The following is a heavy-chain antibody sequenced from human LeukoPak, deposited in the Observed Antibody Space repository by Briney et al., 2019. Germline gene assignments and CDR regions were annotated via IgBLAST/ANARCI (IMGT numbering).Heavy chain of an antibody. D-gene: IGHD2-15*01. CDR2: IYHSGNT. Sequence: PSETLSLTCTVSGYSISSGYYWGWIRQPPGKGLEWIGTIYHSGNTYYNPSLASRVIILVDTSKNQFSLRLSSVTAADTAVYYCARRIVVVVAATLAWFDPWGQGTLVTVSS. V-gene: IGHV4-38-2*02. J-gene: IGHJ5*02. CDR1: GYSISSGYY. CDR3: ARRIVVVVAATLAWFDP.